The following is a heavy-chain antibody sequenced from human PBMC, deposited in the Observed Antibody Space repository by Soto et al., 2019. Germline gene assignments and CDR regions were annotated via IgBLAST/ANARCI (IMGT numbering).Heavy chain of an antibody. Sequence: QVQLVQSGAEVKKPGVSVKVSCKASGYTFTSYGISWVRQATRQGIEWMGWISAYNGNTYYAQKLRGRVTMTADISACTAYMELRRLSSDETAVYYCAKDLTPGLVDYWGQGTLVTVSS. V-gene: IGHV1-18*01. CDR1: GYTFTSYG. CDR2: ISAYNGNT. D-gene: IGHD3-9*01. CDR3: AKDLTPGLVDY. J-gene: IGHJ4*02.